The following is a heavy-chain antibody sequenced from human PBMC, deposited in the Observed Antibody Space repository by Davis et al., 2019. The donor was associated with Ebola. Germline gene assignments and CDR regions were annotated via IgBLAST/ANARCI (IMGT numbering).Heavy chain of an antibody. CDR3: ARVVYSEQWLANWFDP. V-gene: IGHV1-8*01. J-gene: IGHJ5*02. CDR2: MNPNSGNT. CDR1: GYTFTSYD. D-gene: IGHD6-19*01. Sequence: ASVKVSCKASGYTFTSYDINWVRQATGQGLEWMGWMNPNSGNTGYAQKFQGRVTMTRNTSISTAYMELSRLRSDDTAVYYCARVVYSEQWLANWFDPWGQGTLVTVSS.